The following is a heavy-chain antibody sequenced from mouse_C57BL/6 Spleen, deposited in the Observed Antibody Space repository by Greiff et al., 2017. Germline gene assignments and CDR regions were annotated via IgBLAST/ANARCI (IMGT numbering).Heavy chain of an antibody. Sequence: EVQLQESGPGLVKPSQSLSLTCSVTGYSITSGYYWNWIRQFPGNKLEWMGYISYDGSNNYNPSLKNRISITRDTSKNQFFLKLNSVTTEDTATYYCARGGYGNLDYWGQGTTLTVSP. CDR2: ISYDGSN. CDR3: ARGGYGNLDY. J-gene: IGHJ2*01. D-gene: IGHD2-1*01. V-gene: IGHV3-6*01. CDR1: GYSITSGYY.